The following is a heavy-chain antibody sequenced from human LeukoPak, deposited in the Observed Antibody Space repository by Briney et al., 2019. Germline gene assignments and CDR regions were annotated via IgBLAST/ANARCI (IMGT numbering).Heavy chain of an antibody. Sequence: PSETLSLTCTVSGGSVSSVSYYWSWIRQPPGKGLEWIGYIYYSGSTNYNPSLKSRVTISVDTSKNQFSLKLSSVTAADTAVYYCARFNSGYDRSFDYWGQGTLVTVSS. CDR1: GGSVSSVSYY. D-gene: IGHD5-12*01. CDR2: IYYSGST. J-gene: IGHJ4*02. V-gene: IGHV4-61*01. CDR3: ARFNSGYDRSFDY.